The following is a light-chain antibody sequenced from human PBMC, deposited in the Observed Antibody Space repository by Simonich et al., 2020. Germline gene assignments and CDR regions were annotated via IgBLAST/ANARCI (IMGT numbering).Light chain of an antibody. V-gene: IGLV2-23*01. CDR2: EGS. CDR1: SSDVGSYNL. CDR3: CSYAGSSTVV. J-gene: IGLJ2*01. Sequence: QSALTQPASVSGSPGQSITISCNGTSSDVGSYNLVSWYQQPPGKAPQLMIYEGSKRPSRFSNRFSCSKSGNTASLTISGLQAEDEADYYCCSYAGSSTVVFGGGTKLTVL.